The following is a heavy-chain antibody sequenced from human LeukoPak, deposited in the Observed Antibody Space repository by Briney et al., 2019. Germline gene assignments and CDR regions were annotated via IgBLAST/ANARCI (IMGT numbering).Heavy chain of an antibody. CDR1: GGSFSGYY. J-gene: IGHJ6*03. CDR2: INHSGST. CDR3: ARGGAARPYYYYYYMDV. Sequence: SETLSLTCAVYGGSFSGYYWRWIRQPPGKGLEWIGEINHSGSTNYNPSLRSRVTISVDTSKNQFSLKLSSVTAADTAVYYCARGGAARPYYYYYYMDVWGKGTTVTVSS. D-gene: IGHD6-6*01. V-gene: IGHV4-34*01.